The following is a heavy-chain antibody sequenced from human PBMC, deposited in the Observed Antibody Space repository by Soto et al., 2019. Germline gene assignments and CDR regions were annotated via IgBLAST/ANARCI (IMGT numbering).Heavy chain of an antibody. V-gene: IGHV4-31*03. CDR1: GGSFSSGGYY. J-gene: IGHJ4*02. CDR2: IYYSGSN. CDR3: ARATSFSCPHGY. Sequence: QLQLQESGPGLVKPSQTLSLACTVSGGSFSSGGYYGSWIRQLPGKGLEWIVNIYYSGSNNYNQSLTSRFTISLETYTTQFSLKLSSVTAADTAVYDCARATSFSCPHGYWGQGTLVTVSS.